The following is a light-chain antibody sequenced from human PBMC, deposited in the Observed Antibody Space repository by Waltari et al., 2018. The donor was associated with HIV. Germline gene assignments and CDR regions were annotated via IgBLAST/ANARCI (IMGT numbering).Light chain of an antibody. CDR1: PSNIGGNS. J-gene: IGLJ2*01. Sequence: SLLTQPPSVSGAPGQRVNISCSGGPSNIGGNSVNWYRQLPGPAPLRLIYNNDQRHAGVPVRCSGSKYATSASLVISGLQSDDGADDYCGTWDDTMSVVFGGGTRLTVL. CDR3: GTWDDTMSVV. CDR2: NND. V-gene: IGLV1-44*01.